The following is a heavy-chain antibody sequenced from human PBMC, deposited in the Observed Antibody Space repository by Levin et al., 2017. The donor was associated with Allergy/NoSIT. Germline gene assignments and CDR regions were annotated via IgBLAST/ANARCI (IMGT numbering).Heavy chain of an antibody. CDR2: ISSNGGST. D-gene: IGHD2-2*01. CDR3: ARGRYCSTTSCFNYYYYNGMDG. CDR1: GFTFSSYA. V-gene: IGHV3-64*01. J-gene: IGHJ6*02. Sequence: GGSLRLSCAASGFTFSSYAMHWVRQAPGKGLQYVSAISSNGGSTYYANSVKGRFTISRDNSKNTLYLQMGSLRAEDMAVYYCARGRYCSTTSCFNYYYYNGMDGWGQGTTVTVSS.